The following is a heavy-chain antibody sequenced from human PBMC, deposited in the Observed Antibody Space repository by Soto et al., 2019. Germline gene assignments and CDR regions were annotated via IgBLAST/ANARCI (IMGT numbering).Heavy chain of an antibody. CDR3: ARDWGYCSSTSCLAGMDV. Sequence: PSETLSLTCAVSGGSISSSNWWSWVRQPPGKGLEWIGEIYHSGSTNYNPSLKSRVTISVDKSKNQFSLKLSSVTAADTAVYYCARDWGYCSSTSCLAGMDVWGQGTTVTVS. CDR2: IYHSGST. J-gene: IGHJ6*02. V-gene: IGHV4-4*02. D-gene: IGHD2-2*01. CDR1: GGSISSSNW.